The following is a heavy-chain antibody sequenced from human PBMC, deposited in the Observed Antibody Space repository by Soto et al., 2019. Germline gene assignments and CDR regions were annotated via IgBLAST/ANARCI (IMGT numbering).Heavy chain of an antibody. D-gene: IGHD3-22*01. J-gene: IGHJ3*02. CDR1: GFTFSSYA. CDR2: ISGSGGST. Sequence: LRLSCAASGFTFSSYAMSWVRQAPGKGLEWVSAISGSGGSTYYADSVKGRFTISRGNSKNTLYPQMNSLRAEDTAVYYCAKDRAPFYYYDSSGPDAFDIWGQGTMVTVSS. V-gene: IGHV3-23*01. CDR3: AKDRAPFYYYDSSGPDAFDI.